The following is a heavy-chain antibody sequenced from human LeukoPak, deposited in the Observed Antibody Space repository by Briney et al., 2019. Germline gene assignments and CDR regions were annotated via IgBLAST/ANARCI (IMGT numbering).Heavy chain of an antibody. CDR1: GFTFSSYW. CDR3: ARVAYCGGDCYLGSFDY. J-gene: IGHJ4*02. CDR2: IKQDGSEK. Sequence: PGGSLRLSCAASGFTFSSYWMSWVRQAPGKGLEWVANIKQDGSEKYYVDSVKGRFTISRDNAKNSLYLQMNSLRAEGTAVYYCARVAYCGGDCYLGSFDYWGQGTLVTVSS. V-gene: IGHV3-7*01. D-gene: IGHD2-21*02.